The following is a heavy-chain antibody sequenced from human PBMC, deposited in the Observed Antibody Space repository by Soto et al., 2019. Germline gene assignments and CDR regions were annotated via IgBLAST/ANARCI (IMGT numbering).Heavy chain of an antibody. CDR2: IIPILGIA. V-gene: IGHV1-69*02. CDR1: GGTFSSYT. CDR3: ARGEKDIVVLPAAMNNWFDP. Sequence: QVQLVQSGAEVKKPGSSVKVSCKASGGTFSSYTISWVRQAPGQGLEWMGRIIPILGIANYAQKFQGRDTITADKSTSTAYMELSSLRSEDTAVYYCARGEKDIVVLPAAMNNWFDPWGQGTLVTVSS. J-gene: IGHJ5*02. D-gene: IGHD2-2*01.